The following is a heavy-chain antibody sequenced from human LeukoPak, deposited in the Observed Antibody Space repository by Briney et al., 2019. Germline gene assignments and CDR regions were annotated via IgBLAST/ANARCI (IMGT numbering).Heavy chain of an antibody. J-gene: IGHJ4*02. D-gene: IGHD1-26*01. CDR3: AGGSSGSFAVSIDY. CDR2: GNPNSGGT. Sequence: ASVKVSCKASGYTFTGYYMHWVRQAPGQGLEWMGWGNPNSGGTNYAQKFQGRVTMTTDTSISTAYMELSRLRSHDTAVYYCAGGSSGSFAVSIDYWGRGTLVTVSS. CDR1: GYTFTGYY. V-gene: IGHV1-2*02.